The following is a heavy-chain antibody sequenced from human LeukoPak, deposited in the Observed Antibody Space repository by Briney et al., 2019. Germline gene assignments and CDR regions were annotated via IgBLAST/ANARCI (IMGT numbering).Heavy chain of an antibody. J-gene: IGHJ4*02. Sequence: GGSLRLSCAASGFTFSSYGMHWVRQAPGKGLEWVAFIRYDGSNKYYADSVKGRSTISRDNSKNTLYLQMNSLRAEDTAVYYCARGAGIVVVITDFDYWGQGTLVTVSS. D-gene: IGHD3-22*01. CDR1: GFTFSSYG. V-gene: IGHV3-30*02. CDR3: ARGAGIVVVITDFDY. CDR2: IRYDGSNK.